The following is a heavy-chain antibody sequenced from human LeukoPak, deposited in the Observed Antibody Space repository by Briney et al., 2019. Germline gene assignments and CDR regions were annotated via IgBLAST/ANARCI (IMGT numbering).Heavy chain of an antibody. D-gene: IGHD5-24*01. Sequence: ASVKVSCKASGYTFTNYYVHWVRQAPGQGLEWMGILNPSGGSTSYAQKFQGRVTMIRDTSTSMVYMELSTLRSEDTAVYYCARSHRPVEMATPRPRCEAFGYWGQGTLVTVSS. CDR3: ARSHRPVEMATPRPRCEAFGY. V-gene: IGHV1-46*01. CDR1: GYTFTNYY. CDR2: LNPSGGST. J-gene: IGHJ4*02.